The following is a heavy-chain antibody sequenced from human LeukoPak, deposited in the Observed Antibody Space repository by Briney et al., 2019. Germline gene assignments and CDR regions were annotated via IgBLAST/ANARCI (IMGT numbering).Heavy chain of an antibody. CDR1: GFTFDDYG. J-gene: IGHJ6*03. D-gene: IGHD2-2*01. V-gene: IGHV3-20*04. CDR3: AGEITRLCSSTSCYYYYYYMDV. Sequence: GGSLRLSCAASGFTFDDYGMSWVRQAPGKGLEWVSGINWNGGSTGYADSVKGRFTISRDNAKNSLYLQMNSLRAEDTALYYCAGEITRLCSSTSCYYYYYYMDVWGKGTTVTVSS. CDR2: INWNGGST.